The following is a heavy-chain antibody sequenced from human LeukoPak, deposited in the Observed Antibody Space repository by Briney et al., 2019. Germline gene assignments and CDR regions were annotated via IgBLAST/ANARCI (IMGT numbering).Heavy chain of an antibody. V-gene: IGHV3-48*03. CDR2: ISSDGRTI. J-gene: IGHJ4*02. CDR1: GFTFSNYE. D-gene: IGHD5-18*01. CDR3: ARDLSGVTGYTYGRGIDY. Sequence: GGSLRLSCAASGFTFSNYEMNWVRQAPGKGLEWVSYISSDGRTIYYADSVKGRFTISRDNAETSLYLQMNSLRVEDTAVYYCARDLSGVTGYTYGRGIDYWGQGTLVTVSS.